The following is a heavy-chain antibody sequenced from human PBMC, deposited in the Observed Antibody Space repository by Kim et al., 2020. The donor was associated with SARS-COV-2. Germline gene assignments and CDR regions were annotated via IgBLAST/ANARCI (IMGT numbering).Heavy chain of an antibody. V-gene: IGHV3-30*04. J-gene: IGHJ3*02. CDR1: GFTFSSYA. CDR2: ISYDGSNK. D-gene: IGHD6-19*01. CDR3: ARGAAVAGIVGAFDI. Sequence: GGSLRLSCAASGFTFSSYAMHWVRQAPGKGLEWVAVISYDGSNKYYADSVKGRFTISRDNSKNTLYLQMNSLRAEDTAVYYCARGAAVAGIVGAFDIWGQGTMVTVSS.